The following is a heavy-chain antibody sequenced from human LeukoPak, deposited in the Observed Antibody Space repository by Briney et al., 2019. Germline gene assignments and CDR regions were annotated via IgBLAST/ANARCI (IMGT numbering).Heavy chain of an antibody. Sequence: SETLSLTCTVSGGSISSYYWSWIRQPPGKGLEWIGYIYYSGSTNYNPSLKSRVTMSVDTSKSQVSLKLISLTAADTAVYYCARGGEYDSGHFFFDYWGRGTLLTVSS. D-gene: IGHD2/OR15-2a*01. J-gene: IGHJ4*02. CDR3: ARGGEYDSGHFFFDY. CDR2: IYYSGST. V-gene: IGHV4-59*01. CDR1: GGSISSYY.